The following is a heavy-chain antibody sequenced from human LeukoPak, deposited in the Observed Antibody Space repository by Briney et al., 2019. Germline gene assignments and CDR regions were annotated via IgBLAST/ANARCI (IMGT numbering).Heavy chain of an antibody. Sequence: PGGSLRLSCAASGFTFSSYAMSWVRQAPGKGLEWVSPISGSGSSTYYADSVKGRFTISRDNAKNSLYLQMNSLRAEDTAVYYCARRRGSDSLDYWGQGTLVTVSS. D-gene: IGHD1-26*01. CDR1: GFTFSSYA. J-gene: IGHJ4*02. CDR3: ARRRGSDSLDY. CDR2: ISGSGSST. V-gene: IGHV3-23*01.